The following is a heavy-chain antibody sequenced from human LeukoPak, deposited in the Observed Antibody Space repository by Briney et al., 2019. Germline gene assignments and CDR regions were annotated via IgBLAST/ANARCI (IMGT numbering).Heavy chain of an antibody. CDR1: GGSVSSGSSY. D-gene: IGHD7-27*01. Sequence: SETLSLTCTVSGGSVSSGSSYWSWLRQPPGQGLEWIGYIYHSGTTNYNPSLKSRVTISADTSKNQFSLKLSSVTAADTAVYYCARSPLGYFDDWGQGTLVTVTS. V-gene: IGHV4-61*01. J-gene: IGHJ4*02. CDR2: IYHSGTT. CDR3: ARSPLGYFDD.